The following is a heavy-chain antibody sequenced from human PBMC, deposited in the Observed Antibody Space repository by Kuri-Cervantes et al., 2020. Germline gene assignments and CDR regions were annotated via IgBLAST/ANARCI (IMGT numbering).Heavy chain of an antibody. CDR1: GYTFTGYY. CDR3: AADPPSWGSGWYFGFA. V-gene: IGHV1-2*02. D-gene: IGHD6-19*01. J-gene: IGHJ5*02. CDR2: INPNSGGT. Sequence: ASVKVSCKASGYTFTGYYMHWVRQAPGQGLEWMGWINPNSGGTNYAQKFQGRVTMTRDTSISTAYMELSSLRSEDTAVYYCAADPPSWGSGWYFGFAWGQGTLVTVSS.